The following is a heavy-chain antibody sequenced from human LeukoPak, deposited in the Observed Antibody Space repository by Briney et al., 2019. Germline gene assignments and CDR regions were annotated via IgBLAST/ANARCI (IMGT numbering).Heavy chain of an antibody. CDR1: GGSISPYY. CDR2: IYYSGST. V-gene: IGHV4-59*12. D-gene: IGHD3-10*01. CDR3: ARMYYGSGFDY. Sequence: SETLSLTCTVSGGSISPYYWSWIRQPPGKGLEWIGSIYYSGSTYYNPSLKSRVTISVDTSKNQFSLKLSSVTAADTAVYYCARMYYGSGFDYWGQGTLVTVSS. J-gene: IGHJ4*02.